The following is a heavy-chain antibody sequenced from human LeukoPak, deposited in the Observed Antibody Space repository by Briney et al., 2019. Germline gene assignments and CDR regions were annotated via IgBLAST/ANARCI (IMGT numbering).Heavy chain of an antibody. V-gene: IGHV3-9*01. CDR3: ARGRHGDGMDV. CDR2: ISWNSGSI. Sequence: PGRSLRLSCAASGFTFDDYAMHWVRQAPGKGLEWVSGISWNSGSIGYADSVKGRFTISRDNAKNSLYLQMNSLRAEDTALYYCARGRHGDGMDVWGQGTTVTVSS. J-gene: IGHJ6*02. D-gene: IGHD3-16*01. CDR1: GFTFDDYA.